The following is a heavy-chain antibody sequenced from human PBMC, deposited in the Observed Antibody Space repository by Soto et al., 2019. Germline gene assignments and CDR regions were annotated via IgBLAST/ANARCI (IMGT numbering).Heavy chain of an antibody. Sequence: GGSLRLSCAASGFTFSSYSMNWVRQAPGKGLEWVSSISSSSSYIYYAYSLKGRFTISRDNAKNSLYLQMNSLRAEDTAVYYCARDSYCSSTSCYADAFDIWGQGTMVTVSS. CDR3: ARDSYCSSTSCYADAFDI. V-gene: IGHV3-21*01. CDR2: ISSSSSYI. CDR1: GFTFSSYS. J-gene: IGHJ3*02. D-gene: IGHD2-2*01.